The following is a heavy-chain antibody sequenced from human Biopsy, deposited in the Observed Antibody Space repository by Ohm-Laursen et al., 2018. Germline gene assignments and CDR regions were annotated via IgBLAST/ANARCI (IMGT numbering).Heavy chain of an antibody. V-gene: IGHV4-34*01. D-gene: IGHD2-2*01. CDR3: ARGGEEIPTVLIPAAMDV. CDR2: INRSGTT. CDR1: GGSGDFHY. J-gene: IGHJ6*02. Sequence: SDTLSLTCTVNGGSGDFHYWSWVRQSPGKGLEWIGEINRSGTTNYNPSLKSRVTISIDRSKNKFSVNLSAVTAADTAVYYCARGGEEIPTVLIPAAMDVWGRGTTVTVSS.